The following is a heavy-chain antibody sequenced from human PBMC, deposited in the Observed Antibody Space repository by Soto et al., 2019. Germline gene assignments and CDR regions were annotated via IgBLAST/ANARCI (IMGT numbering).Heavy chain of an antibody. Sequence: EVQLLESGGGLVQPGGSLRLSCAASGFTFSSYAMSWVRQAPGKGLEWVSAISGSGGSTYYADSVKGRFTISRDNSKNTLYLQMNSLRAEDTAVYYCAKDQRYGDYDFGAFDIWGQGTMVTVSS. CDR1: GFTFSSYA. V-gene: IGHV3-23*01. CDR3: AKDQRYGDYDFGAFDI. J-gene: IGHJ3*02. CDR2: ISGSGGST. D-gene: IGHD4-17*01.